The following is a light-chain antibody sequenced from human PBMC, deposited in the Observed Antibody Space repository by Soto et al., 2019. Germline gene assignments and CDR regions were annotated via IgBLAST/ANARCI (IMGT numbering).Light chain of an antibody. CDR2: DAS. V-gene: IGKV3-11*01. CDR1: HSVGNY. Sequence: IVLTQSPATLSVSPGERATLSCRASHSVGNYLAWYQQKPGQAPRLLIYDASNRATGTAARFSGSGSGTDFTLTLSSLEPEDSAVYHCQQRSNWPLTFGGGTKVEIK. J-gene: IGKJ4*01. CDR3: QQRSNWPLT.